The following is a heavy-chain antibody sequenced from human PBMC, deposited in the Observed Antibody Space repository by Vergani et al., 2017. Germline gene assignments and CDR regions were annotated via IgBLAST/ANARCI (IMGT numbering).Heavy chain of an antibody. CDR2: ISSSSNYI. D-gene: IGHD4-23*01. J-gene: IGHJ6*03. Sequence: EVQLLESGGGSAQPGESLRLSCVASGFTFTAHGLNWVRQAPGKGLEWVSSISSSSNYIYYADSVKGRFAISRDNAKNSLYLQMNSLRAEDTAVYYCAREDGGKYYYYYYMDVWGKGTTVTVSS. CDR1: GFTFTAHG. CDR3: AREDGGKYYYYYYMDV. V-gene: IGHV3-21*01.